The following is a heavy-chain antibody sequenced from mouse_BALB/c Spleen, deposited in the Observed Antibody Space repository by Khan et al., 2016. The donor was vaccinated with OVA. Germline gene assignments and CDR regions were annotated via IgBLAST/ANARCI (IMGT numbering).Heavy chain of an antibody. J-gene: IGHJ2*01. V-gene: IGHV3-2*02. D-gene: IGHD1-2*01. CDR1: GYSITSGYG. CDR3: ARTARIKY. Sequence: EVQLQESGPGLVKPSQSLSLTCTVTGYSITSGYGWNWIRQFPGNKLEWMGYISNSGSTNNNPSLKSRLFITRDTSKNQFFLPLNSVTTADTATYYSARTARIKYWGLGTTLSVSS. CDR2: ISNSGST.